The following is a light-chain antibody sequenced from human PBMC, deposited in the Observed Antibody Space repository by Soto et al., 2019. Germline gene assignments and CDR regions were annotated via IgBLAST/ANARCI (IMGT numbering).Light chain of an antibody. CDR3: SSYAGSDNPSV. CDR2: EVT. V-gene: IGLV2-8*01. CDR1: SGDVGGYDY. Sequence: QSALTQPPSASGSPGQSVTISCTGTSGDVGGYDYVSWYQQHPGNAPKLMIYEVTKRPLGVPDRFSGSKSGNTASLTVSGLQAEDEVDYYCSSYAGSDNPSVFGTGTKVTVL. J-gene: IGLJ1*01.